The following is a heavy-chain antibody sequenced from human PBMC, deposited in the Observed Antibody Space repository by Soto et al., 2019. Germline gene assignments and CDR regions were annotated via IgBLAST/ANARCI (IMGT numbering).Heavy chain of an antibody. CDR3: AKDRTPSVRKWLRSNHGYYFDY. V-gene: IGHV3-23*01. Sequence: QPGGSLRLSCAASSISFNTYGVTWVRQAPGKGLEWVSAISGSGGSTYYADSVKGRFTISRDNSKNTLYLQMNSLRAEDTAVYYCAKDRTPSVRKWLRSNHGYYFDYWGQGTLVTVSS. CDR1: SISFNTYG. J-gene: IGHJ4*02. D-gene: IGHD5-12*01. CDR2: ISGSGGST.